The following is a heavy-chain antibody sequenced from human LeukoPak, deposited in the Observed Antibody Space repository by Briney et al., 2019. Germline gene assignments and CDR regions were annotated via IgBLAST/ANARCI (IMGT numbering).Heavy chain of an antibody. V-gene: IGHV1-2*06. J-gene: IGHJ4*02. CDR2: INPNSGDT. Sequence: GASVKVPCKASGYTFSAYYMHWVRQAPGQGLEWMGRINPNSGDTNHAQKFQGRVTMTGDTSISTAYMELSSMKSDDTAVYYCARELGYCTNGVCPFDYWGQGTLVTVSS. D-gene: IGHD2-8*01. CDR3: ARELGYCTNGVCPFDY. CDR1: GYTFSAYY.